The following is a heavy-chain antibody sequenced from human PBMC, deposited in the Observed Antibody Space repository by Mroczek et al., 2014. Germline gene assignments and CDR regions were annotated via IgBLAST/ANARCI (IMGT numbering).Heavy chain of an antibody. Sequence: QVQLVQSGGGVVQPGRSLRLSCAASGFTFSSYGMHWVRQAPGKGLEWVAVISYDGSNKYYADSVKGRFTISRDNSKNTLYLQMNSLRAEDTAVYYCAKDRRELLRGARSFDYWGQGTPGHRLL. D-gene: IGHD1-26*01. CDR3: AKDRRELLRGARSFDY. CDR2: ISYDGSNK. CDR1: GFTFSSYG. J-gene: IGHJ4*02. V-gene: IGHV3-30*18.